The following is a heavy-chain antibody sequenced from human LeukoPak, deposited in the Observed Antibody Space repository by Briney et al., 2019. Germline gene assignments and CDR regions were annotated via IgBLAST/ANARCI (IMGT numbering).Heavy chain of an antibody. D-gene: IGHD4-17*01. CDR2: IKKDGSEK. J-gene: IGHJ4*02. V-gene: IGHV3-7*01. CDR3: ARVPANTVATLQYLDY. Sequence: GGSLRLSCAASGFTFDDYGMSWVRQAPGKGLEWVANIKKDGSEKYYVDSVKGRFTISRDNAKNSLYLQMNSLRAEDTAVYYCARVPANTVATLQYLDYWGQGTLVTVSS. CDR1: GFTFDDYG.